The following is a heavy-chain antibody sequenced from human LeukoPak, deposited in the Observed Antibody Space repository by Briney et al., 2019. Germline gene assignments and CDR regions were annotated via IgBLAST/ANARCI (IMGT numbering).Heavy chain of an antibody. V-gene: IGHV3-30*02. Sequence: PGGSLRLSCAASGFTFSSYGMHWVRQARGKGLEWVAFIRYDGSNKYYADSVKGRFTISRDNSKNTLYLQMNSLRAEDTAVYYCAKDLLVVPAATGNGWFDPWGQGTLVTVSS. J-gene: IGHJ5*02. CDR1: GFTFSSYG. CDR2: IRYDGSNK. D-gene: IGHD2-2*01. CDR3: AKDLLVVPAATGNGWFDP.